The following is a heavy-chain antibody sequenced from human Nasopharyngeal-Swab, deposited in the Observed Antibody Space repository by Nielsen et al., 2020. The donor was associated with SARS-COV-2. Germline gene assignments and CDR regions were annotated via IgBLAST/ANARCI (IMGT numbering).Heavy chain of an antibody. V-gene: IGHV3-33*08. J-gene: IGHJ4*02. CDR3: ARDPKEYSSGWYLGGYFDY. CDR1: GFTFSSYG. Sequence: GESLKISCAASGFTFSSYGMHWVRQAPGKGLEWVAVIWYDGSNKYYADSVKGRFTISRDNSKNTLYLQMNSLRAEDTAVYYCARDPKEYSSGWYLGGYFDYWGQGTLVTVSS. CDR2: IWYDGSNK. D-gene: IGHD6-19*01.